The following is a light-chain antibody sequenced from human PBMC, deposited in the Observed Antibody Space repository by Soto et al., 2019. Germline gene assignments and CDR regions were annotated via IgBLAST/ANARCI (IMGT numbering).Light chain of an antibody. Sequence: QSVLTQPASVSGSPGQSITISCTGTSSDVGSYNLVSWYQQHPGKAPKLMIYEGSKRPSGVSNRFSGSKSGNTASLTISGLQAEDEADYYCCSYAGSSTPFYVFGTGTQLTVL. CDR2: EGS. CDR1: SSDVGSYNL. V-gene: IGLV2-23*01. J-gene: IGLJ1*01. CDR3: CSYAGSSTPFYV.